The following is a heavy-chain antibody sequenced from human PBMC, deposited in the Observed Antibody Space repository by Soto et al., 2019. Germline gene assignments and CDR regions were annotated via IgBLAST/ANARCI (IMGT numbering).Heavy chain of an antibody. CDR3: AINPWGLTNDYYYYYGMDV. CDR1: GYTFTSYD. J-gene: IGHJ6*02. V-gene: IGHV1-8*01. Sequence: QVQLVQSGAEVKKPGASVKVSCKASGYTFTSYDINWVRQATGQGLEWMGWMNPNSGNTGYAQKFQGRVTMTRNTSISTAYMELSSLRSEDTAVYYCAINPWGLTNDYYYYYGMDVWGQGTTVTVSS. CDR2: MNPNSGNT. D-gene: IGHD2-8*01.